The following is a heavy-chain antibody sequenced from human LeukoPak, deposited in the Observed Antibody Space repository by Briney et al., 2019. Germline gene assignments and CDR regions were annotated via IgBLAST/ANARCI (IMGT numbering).Heavy chain of an antibody. J-gene: IGHJ4*02. CDR3: AKDRCYCSGGSCYCHFDY. Sequence: GGSLRLSCAASGFTFSSYGMHWVRQAPGKGLEWVAVISYDGSNKYYADSVKGRFTISRDNSKNTLYLQMNSLRAEDTAVYYCAKDRCYCSGGSCYCHFDYWGQGTLVTVSS. D-gene: IGHD2-15*01. CDR1: GFTFSSYG. V-gene: IGHV3-30*18. CDR2: ISYDGSNK.